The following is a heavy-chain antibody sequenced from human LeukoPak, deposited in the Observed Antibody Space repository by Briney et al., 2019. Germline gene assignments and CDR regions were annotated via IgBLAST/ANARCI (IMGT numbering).Heavy chain of an antibody. Sequence: GGSLRLSCAASGLTFSSYAMSWVRQAPGKGLEWVSVISGSGDSTYYADSVKGRFTISRDNSKNTLYLQMNSLRAEDTAVYYCARWVYYYGSGSHYYYYMDVWGKGTTVTISS. J-gene: IGHJ6*03. V-gene: IGHV3-23*01. CDR1: GLTFSSYA. CDR3: ARWVYYYGSGSHYYYYMDV. D-gene: IGHD3-10*01. CDR2: ISGSGDST.